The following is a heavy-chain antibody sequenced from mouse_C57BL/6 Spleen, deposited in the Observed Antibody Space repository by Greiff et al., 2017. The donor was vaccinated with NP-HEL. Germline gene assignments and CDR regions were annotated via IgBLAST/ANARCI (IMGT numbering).Heavy chain of an antibody. CDR3: ARGNPYGGYAMDY. D-gene: IGHD2-1*01. J-gene: IGHJ4*01. CDR1: GYAFSSYW. CDR2: IYPGDGDT. Sequence: VKLVESGAELVKPGASVKISCKASGYAFSSYWMNWVKQRPGKGLEWIGQIYPGDGDTNYNGKFKGKATLTADKSSSTAYMQLSSLTSEDSAVYFCARGNPYGGYAMDYWGQGTSVTVSS. V-gene: IGHV1-80*01.